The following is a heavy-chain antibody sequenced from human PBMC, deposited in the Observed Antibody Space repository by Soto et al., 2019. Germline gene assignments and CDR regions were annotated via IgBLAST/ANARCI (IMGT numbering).Heavy chain of an antibody. D-gene: IGHD4-17*01. CDR1: GGSINNYF. CDR2: VSASGTT. CDR3: ARTYGDPIIAY. Sequence: QVQLQESGPGRVKPSETLSLTCAVSGGSINNYFWSWIRQPAGKGLEWIGHVSASGTTNYDPSLMSRVTMSVDTSKNQFSLKLRSVTAADTAVYYCARTYGDPIIAYWGQGTLVTVSS. J-gene: IGHJ4*02. V-gene: IGHV4-4*07.